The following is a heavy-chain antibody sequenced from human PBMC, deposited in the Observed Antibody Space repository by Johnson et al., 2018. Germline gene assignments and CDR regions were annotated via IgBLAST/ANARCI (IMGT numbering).Heavy chain of an antibody. CDR2: ISDGGSST. J-gene: IGHJ3*01. CDR1: GLTFSNFA. Sequence: VQLQESGGGLVQPGGSLRLSCAASGLTFSNFAMSWVRQAPGKGLEWVSRISDGGSSTDYADSVRGRVTISRDNSKNTLYLQMNSLRAEDTAVYYCAKSGYNYGNPNFWNAFDVWGQGTMVIASS. V-gene: IGHV3-23*01. D-gene: IGHD3-3*01. CDR3: AKSGYNYGNPNFWNAFDV.